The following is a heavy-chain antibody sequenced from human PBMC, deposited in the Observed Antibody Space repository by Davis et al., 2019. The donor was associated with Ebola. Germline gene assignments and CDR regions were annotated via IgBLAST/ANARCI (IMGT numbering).Heavy chain of an antibody. J-gene: IGHJ4*02. CDR1: GYTFTGYY. V-gene: IGHV1-2*02. CDR3: ARLLYYDSSGYYI. CDR2: INPNSGGT. D-gene: IGHD3-22*01. Sequence: ASVKVSCKASGYTFTGYYMHWVRQAPGQGLEWMGWINPNSGGTNYAQKFQGRVTMTRDTSISTAYMELSRLRSNDTAVYYCARLLYYDSSGYYIWGQGTLVTVSS.